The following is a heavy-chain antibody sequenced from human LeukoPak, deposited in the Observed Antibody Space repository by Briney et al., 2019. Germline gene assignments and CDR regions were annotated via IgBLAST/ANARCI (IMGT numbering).Heavy chain of an antibody. CDR3: ARSHPRSYGSGKTRVWFDP. J-gene: IGHJ5*02. V-gene: IGHV1-18*01. Sequence: ASVKVSCKASGYTFTSYGISWVRQAPGQGLEWMGWISAYNGNTNYAQKLQGRVTMTTDTSTSTAYMEMRSRRSDDTDVYYCARSHPRSYGSGKTRVWFDPWGQGTLVTVSS. CDR2: ISAYNGNT. CDR1: GYTFTSYG. D-gene: IGHD3-10*01.